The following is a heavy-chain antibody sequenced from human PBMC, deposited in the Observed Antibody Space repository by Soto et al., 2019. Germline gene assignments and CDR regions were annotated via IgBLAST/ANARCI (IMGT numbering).Heavy chain of an antibody. Sequence: QVQLVQSGAEVKKPGASVKVSCKASGYTFTSYDINWVRQATGQGLEWMGWMNPNSGNTGYAQKFQGRVTMTRNTSISTAYMELSSLRSEDTAVYYCARGRGYCISTSCYADYYYGMDVWGQGTTVTVSS. CDR3: ARGRGYCISTSCYADYYYGMDV. D-gene: IGHD2-2*01. CDR2: MNPNSGNT. V-gene: IGHV1-8*01. CDR1: GYTFTSYD. J-gene: IGHJ6*02.